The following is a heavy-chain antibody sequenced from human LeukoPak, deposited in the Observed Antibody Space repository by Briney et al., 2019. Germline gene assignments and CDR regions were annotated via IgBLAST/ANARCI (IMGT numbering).Heavy chain of an antibody. D-gene: IGHD6-13*01. CDR1: GGSISSGDYY. CDR2: IYYSGST. CDR3: ARRSTTWNAFDI. J-gene: IGHJ3*02. Sequence: SQTLSLTCTVSGGSISSGDYYWSWIRQPPGKGLEWIGYIYYSGSTYYNPSLKSRVTISVDTSKNQFSLRLSSVTAADTAVYYCARRSTTWNAFDIWGQGTMVTVS. V-gene: IGHV4-30-4*08.